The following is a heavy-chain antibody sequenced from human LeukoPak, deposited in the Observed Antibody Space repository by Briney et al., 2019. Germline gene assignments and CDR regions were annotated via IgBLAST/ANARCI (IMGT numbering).Heavy chain of an antibody. J-gene: IGHJ5*02. CDR1: GFTFSSYW. Sequence: GGSLRLSCAASGFTFSSYWMSWVRQAPGKGLEWVANIKQDGSEKYYVDSVKGRFTISRDNAKNSLHLQMNSLRAEDTAVYYCARDLLIAVAGTDWFDPWGQGTLVTVSS. CDR2: IKQDGSEK. D-gene: IGHD6-19*01. CDR3: ARDLLIAVAGTDWFDP. V-gene: IGHV3-7*05.